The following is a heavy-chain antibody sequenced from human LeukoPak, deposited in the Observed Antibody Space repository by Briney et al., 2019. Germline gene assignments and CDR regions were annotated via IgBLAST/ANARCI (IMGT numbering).Heavy chain of an antibody. CDR3: ARDHYGDYGVDY. D-gene: IGHD4-17*01. J-gene: IGHJ4*02. CDR1: GFTFSSYS. V-gene: IGHV3-48*01. CDR2: ISSSSRTI. Sequence: PGGSLRLSCAASGFTFSSYSMNWVRQAPGKGLEWVSYISSSSRTIYYVDSVKGRFTISRDNAKNSLYLQMNSLRAEDTAVYYCARDHYGDYGVDYWGQGTLVTVSS.